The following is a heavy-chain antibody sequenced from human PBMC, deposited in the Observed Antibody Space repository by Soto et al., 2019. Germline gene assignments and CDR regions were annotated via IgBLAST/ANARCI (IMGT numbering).Heavy chain of an antibody. CDR3: ARGATVTTPTPKYYYYYGMDV. J-gene: IGHJ6*02. CDR1: GGSFSGYY. V-gene: IGHV4-34*01. D-gene: IGHD4-17*01. CDR2: INHSGST. Sequence: SETLSLTCAVYGGSFSGYYWSWIRQPPGKGLEWIGEINHSGSTNYNPSLKSRVTISVDTSKNQFSLKLSSVTAADTAVYYCARGATVTTPTPKYYYYYGMDVWGQGXTVTVYS.